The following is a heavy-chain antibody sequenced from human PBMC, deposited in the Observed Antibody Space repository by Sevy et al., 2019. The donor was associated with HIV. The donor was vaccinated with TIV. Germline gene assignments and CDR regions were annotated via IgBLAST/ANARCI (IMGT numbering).Heavy chain of an antibody. CDR1: GGSISDYY. J-gene: IGHJ4*02. V-gene: IGHV4-4*07. Sequence: SETLYLTCTVSGGSISDYYWTWIRHPAGKGLEWLGRIYISGSTEYNPSLKSRVSMSLDTSKNTFSLKLTSMTAADTAVYYCARGPQSCNSVSCYSALSWGQGILVTVSS. D-gene: IGHD2-15*01. CDR3: ARGPQSCNSVSCYSALS. CDR2: IYISGST.